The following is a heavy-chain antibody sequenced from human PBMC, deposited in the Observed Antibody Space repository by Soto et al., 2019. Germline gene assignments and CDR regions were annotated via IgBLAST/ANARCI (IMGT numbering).Heavy chain of an antibody. Sequence: QVQLVPSGGEVKKPGASVKVSCKTSGYSFTTYGISWVRQAPGQGLEWMGWISAYNGNTNYAQKLQDRVTMTTDTPTSTAYMELRSLRSDDTDVYYCASEGPAPYYYYGMDVWGQGSTVTVSS. V-gene: IGHV1-18*01. CDR3: ASEGPAPYYYYGMDV. J-gene: IGHJ6*02. CDR1: GYSFTTYG. CDR2: ISAYNGNT.